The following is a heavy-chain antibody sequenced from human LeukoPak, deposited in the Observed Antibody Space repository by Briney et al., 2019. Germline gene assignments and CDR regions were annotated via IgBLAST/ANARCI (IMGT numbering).Heavy chain of an antibody. CDR1: GFTFSSYS. CDR2: ISSSSSYI. D-gene: IGHD3-9*01. CDR3: AREKILTTYSAFDI. Sequence: GGSPRLSCAASGFTFSSYSMNWVRQAPGKGLEWVSSISSSSSYIYYADSVKGRFTISRDNAKNSLYLQMNSLRAEDTAVYYCAREKILTTYSAFDIWGQGTLVTVSS. J-gene: IGHJ3*02. V-gene: IGHV3-21*01.